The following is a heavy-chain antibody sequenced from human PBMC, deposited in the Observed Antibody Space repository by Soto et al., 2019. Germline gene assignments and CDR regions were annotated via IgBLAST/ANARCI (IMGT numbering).Heavy chain of an antibody. D-gene: IGHD3-22*01. Sequence: SVKVSCKASGGTFSSYAISWVRQAPGQGLEWMGGIIPIFGTANYAQKCQGRVTITADKSTSTAYMELRSLRSEDTAIYYCATAIDYHDSSGFYFYWGPGALVTVSS. V-gene: IGHV1-69*06. CDR1: GGTFSSYA. CDR3: ATAIDYHDSSGFYFY. CDR2: IIPIFGTA. J-gene: IGHJ4*02.